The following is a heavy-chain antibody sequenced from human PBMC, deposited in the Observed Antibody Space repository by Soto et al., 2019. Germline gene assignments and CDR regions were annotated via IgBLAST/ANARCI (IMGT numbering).Heavy chain of an antibody. CDR1: GFGISDYT. V-gene: IGHV3-21*01. J-gene: IGHJ4*02. CDR2: ISKTSDYI. CDR3: ANLPEY. Sequence: PGGSLRLSCGASGFGISDYTLSWVRQAPGKGLEWVSSISKTSDYIYYGDSLRGRFTISRDNARNSLYLQMNNLTVDDSAVYYCANLPEYWGQGALVTVSS.